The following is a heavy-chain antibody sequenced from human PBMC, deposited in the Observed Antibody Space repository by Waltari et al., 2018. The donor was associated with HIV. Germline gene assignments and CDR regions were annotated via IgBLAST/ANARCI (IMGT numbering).Heavy chain of an antibody. J-gene: IGHJ6*02. CDR3: ARDPSITIFGVVMDV. D-gene: IGHD3-3*01. CDR1: GFTFSSYS. CDR2: ISSSSSYI. Sequence: EVQLVESGGGLVKPGGSLRLSCAASGFTFSSYSMNWVRQAPGKGLEWVSSISSSSSYIYYADSVKGRFTISRDNAKNSLYLQMNSLRAEDTAVYYCARDPSITIFGVVMDVWGQGTTVTVSS. V-gene: IGHV3-21*01.